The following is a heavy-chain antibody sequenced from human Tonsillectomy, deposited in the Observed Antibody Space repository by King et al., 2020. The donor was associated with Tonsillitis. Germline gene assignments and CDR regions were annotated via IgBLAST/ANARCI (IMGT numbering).Heavy chain of an antibody. CDR3: TTENSGGGDFDF. V-gene: IGHV3-15*01. CDR2: IKSKTDGGTT. D-gene: IGHD6-19*01. J-gene: IGHJ4*02. CDR1: GFTFSNGW. Sequence: VQLVESGGGLVKPGGALRLSCEASGFTFSNGWMSWVRQAPGKGLEWVGRIKSKTDGGTTDYASPVKGRFSISRDDSKNTLYLQMNNLKTEDTAVYYCTTENSGGGDFDFWGQGTLVTVSS.